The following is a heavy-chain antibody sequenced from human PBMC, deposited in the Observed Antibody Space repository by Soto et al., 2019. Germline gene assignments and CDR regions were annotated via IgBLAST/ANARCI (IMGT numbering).Heavy chain of an antibody. CDR3: AADDHTAMATYYYYGMDV. Sequence: GASVKVSCKASGFTFTSSAVPWVRQARGQRLEWIGWIVVGSGNTNYAQKFQERVTITRDMSTSTAYMELSSLRSEDTAVYYCAADDHTAMATYYYYGMDVWGQGTTVTVSS. J-gene: IGHJ6*02. D-gene: IGHD5-18*01. CDR1: GFTFTSSA. V-gene: IGHV1-58*01. CDR2: IVVGSGNT.